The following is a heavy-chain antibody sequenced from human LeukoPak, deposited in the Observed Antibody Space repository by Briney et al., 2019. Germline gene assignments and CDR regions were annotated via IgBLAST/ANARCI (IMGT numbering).Heavy chain of an antibody. J-gene: IGHJ4*02. Sequence: ASVKVSCKASGYTFTSYDINWVRQATGQGLEWMGWMNPNSGNTGYAQKFQGRVTMTRNTSISTAYMELSSLRSEDTAVYYCARGRPELSVRYYDSSGYFPPGGDWGQGTLVTVSS. V-gene: IGHV1-8*01. CDR2: MNPNSGNT. CDR3: ARGRPELSVRYYDSSGYFPPGGD. D-gene: IGHD3-22*01. CDR1: GYTFTSYD.